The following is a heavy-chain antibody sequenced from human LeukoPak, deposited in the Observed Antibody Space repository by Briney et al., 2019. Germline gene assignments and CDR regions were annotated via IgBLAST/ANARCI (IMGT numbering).Heavy chain of an antibody. D-gene: IGHD5-12*01. CDR3: ARERGVATSDYYGMDV. Sequence: VASVKVSCKASGGTFSSYAISWVRQAPGQGLEWMGSIIPILGIANYAQKFQGGVTITADKSTSTAYMELSSLRSEDTAVYYCARERGVATSDYYGMDVWGQGTTVTVSS. J-gene: IGHJ6*02. CDR2: IIPILGIA. V-gene: IGHV1-69*04. CDR1: GGTFSSYA.